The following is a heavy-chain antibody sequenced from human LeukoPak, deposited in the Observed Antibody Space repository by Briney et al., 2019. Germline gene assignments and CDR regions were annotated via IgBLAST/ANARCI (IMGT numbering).Heavy chain of an antibody. D-gene: IGHD3-10*01. J-gene: IGHJ5*02. V-gene: IGHV3-30-3*01. CDR3: PKDLTSDFGGAFDP. CDR1: GFTFSSYA. CDR2: ISYDGSNK. Sequence: GRSLRLSCAASGFTFSSYAMHWVRQAPGKGLEWVAVISYDGSNKYYADSVKGRFTISRDNSKNTLYLQMNSLRAEDTAVYYCPKDLTSDFGGAFDPWGQGTLVTVSS.